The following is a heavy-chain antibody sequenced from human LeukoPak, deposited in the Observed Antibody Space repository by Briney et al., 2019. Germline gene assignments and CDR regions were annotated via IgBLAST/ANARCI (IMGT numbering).Heavy chain of an antibody. CDR3: ARGSGSYLGWFDP. D-gene: IGHD1-26*01. V-gene: IGHV4-59*08. J-gene: IGHJ5*02. Sequence: SSETLSLTCTVSGGSISSYYWSWIRQPPGKGLEWIGYIYYSGSTNYNPSLKSRVTISVDTSKDQFSLKPSSVTAADTAVYYCARGSGSYLGWFDPWGQGTLVTVSS. CDR1: GGSISSYY. CDR2: IYYSGST.